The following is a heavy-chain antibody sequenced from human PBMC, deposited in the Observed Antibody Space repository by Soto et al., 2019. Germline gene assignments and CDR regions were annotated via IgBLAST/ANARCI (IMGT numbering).Heavy chain of an antibody. CDR2: IYHSDST. CDR1: GGSISSSSYY. V-gene: IGHV4-39*07. D-gene: IGHD6-13*01. Sequence: PSETLSLTCTVSGGSISSSSYYWGWIRQHPGKGLEWIGNIYHSDSTYYNPSLRSRITISVDTSKNQFSLKLSSVTAADTAVYYCATGGSSWLFDYWGQGTQVTVSS. J-gene: IGHJ4*02. CDR3: ATGGSSWLFDY.